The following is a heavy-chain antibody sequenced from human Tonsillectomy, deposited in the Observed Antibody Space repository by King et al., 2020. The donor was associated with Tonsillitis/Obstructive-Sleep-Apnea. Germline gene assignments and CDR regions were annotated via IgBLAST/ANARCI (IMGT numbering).Heavy chain of an antibody. V-gene: IGHV4-34*01. CDR3: AMGEVGATTIYYYYALAV. CDR1: GGSFSGYY. D-gene: IGHD1-26*01. CDR2: INHSGST. J-gene: IGHJ6*02. Sequence: VQLQQWGAGLLKPSETLSLTCAVYGGSFSGYYWSWIRQPPGKGLEWIGEINHSGSTNYSPSLKSRVTISIDTSKNQFSLKLSSVTAADTAVYYCAMGEVGATTIYYYYALAVWGQGTTVTVSS.